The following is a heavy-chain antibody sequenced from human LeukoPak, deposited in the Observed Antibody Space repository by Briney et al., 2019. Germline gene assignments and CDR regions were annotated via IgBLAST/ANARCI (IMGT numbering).Heavy chain of an antibody. CDR3: ARDLVLGATRWFDP. Sequence: ATVKVSCKASGYTFTGYYMHWVRQAPGQGLEWMGWINPNSGGTNYAQKFQGRVTMTRDMSTSTVYMELSSLRSEDTAVYYCARDLVLGATRWFDPWGQGTLVTVSS. J-gene: IGHJ5*02. CDR1: GYTFTGYY. CDR2: INPNSGGT. D-gene: IGHD1-26*01. V-gene: IGHV1-2*02.